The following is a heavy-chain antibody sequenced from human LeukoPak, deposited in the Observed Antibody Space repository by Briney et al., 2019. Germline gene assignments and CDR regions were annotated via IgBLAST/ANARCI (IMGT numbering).Heavy chain of an antibody. CDR2: IIPIFGTA. CDR3: ARGTVAPGAFDI. CDR1: GGTFSSYA. V-gene: IGHV1-69*05. D-gene: IGHD6-19*01. J-gene: IGHJ3*02. Sequence: ASVKVSCKASGGTFSSYAISWVRQAPGQGLEWMGRIIPIFGTANYAHKFQGRVTITTDESTSTAYMELSSLRSEDTAVYYCARGTVAPGAFDIWGQGTMVTVSS.